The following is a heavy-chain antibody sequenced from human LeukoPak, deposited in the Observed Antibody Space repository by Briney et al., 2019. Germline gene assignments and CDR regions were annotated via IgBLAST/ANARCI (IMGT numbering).Heavy chain of an antibody. V-gene: IGHV1-2*02. CDR2: INPNSGGT. D-gene: IGHD6-19*01. Sequence: ASVKVSCKASGYTFTGYYMHWVRQAPGQGLEWMGWINPNSGGTNYAQKFQGRVTMTRDTSISTAYMELSRLRSDDTAVYYCARGRYSSGSNWFDPWGQGTLVTVSS. CDR1: GYTFTGYY. CDR3: ARGRYSSGSNWFDP. J-gene: IGHJ5*02.